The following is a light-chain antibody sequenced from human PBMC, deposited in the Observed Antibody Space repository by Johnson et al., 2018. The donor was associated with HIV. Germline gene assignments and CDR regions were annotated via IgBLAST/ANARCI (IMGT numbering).Light chain of an antibody. J-gene: IGLJ1*01. CDR2: DNN. CDR3: GTWDSSLSGV. Sequence: QSVLTQPPSVSVAPGQKVTISCSGSSSNIGNNYVSWYQQLPGTAPKLLIYDNNKRPSGIPDRFSGSKSGTSATLGITGLQTGDEADYCCGTWDSSLSGVFGTGTKVTVL. V-gene: IGLV1-51*01. CDR1: SSNIGNNY.